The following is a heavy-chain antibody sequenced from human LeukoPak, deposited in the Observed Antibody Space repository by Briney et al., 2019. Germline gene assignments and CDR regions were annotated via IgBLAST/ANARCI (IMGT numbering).Heavy chain of an antibody. V-gene: IGHV1-69*06. CDR2: IIPIFGTA. CDR3: ARGVLVGATVGGFDY. CDR1: GGTFSSYA. J-gene: IGHJ4*02. Sequence: SVKVSCKASGGTFSSYAISWMRQAPGQGLEWMGGIIPIFGTANYAQKFQGRVTITADKSTSTAYMELSSLRSEDTAVYYCARGVLVGATVGGFDYWGQGTLVTVSS. D-gene: IGHD1-26*01.